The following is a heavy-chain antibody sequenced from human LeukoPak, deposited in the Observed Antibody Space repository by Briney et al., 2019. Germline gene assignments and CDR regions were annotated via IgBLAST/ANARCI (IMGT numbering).Heavy chain of an antibody. CDR2: INPNSGGT. V-gene: IGHV1-2*02. CDR3: ARDATYYDFWSGYYYYMDV. D-gene: IGHD3-3*01. J-gene: IGHJ6*03. Sequence: ASVKVSCKASGYTFTGYYMHWVRQAPGQGLEWMGWINPNSGGTNYAQKFQGRVTMTRDTSISTAYMELSRLRSGDTAVYYCARDATYYDFWSGYYYYMDVWGKGTTVTVSS. CDR1: GYTFTGYY.